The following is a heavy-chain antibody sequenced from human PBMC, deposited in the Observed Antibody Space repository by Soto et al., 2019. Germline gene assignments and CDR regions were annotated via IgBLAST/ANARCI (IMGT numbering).Heavy chain of an antibody. CDR3: TGESRYYYDSSGYSPGDYYYYGMDV. D-gene: IGHD3-22*01. J-gene: IGHJ6*02. Sequence: PGGSLRLSCAASGFTFSNAWMNWVRQAPGKGLEWVGRIKSKTDGGTTDYAAPVKGRFTISRDDSKNTLYLQMNSLKTEDTAVYYCTGESRYYYDSSGYSPGDYYYYGMDVWGQGTSVTVSS. CDR1: GFTFSNAW. CDR2: IKSKTDGGTT. V-gene: IGHV3-15*07.